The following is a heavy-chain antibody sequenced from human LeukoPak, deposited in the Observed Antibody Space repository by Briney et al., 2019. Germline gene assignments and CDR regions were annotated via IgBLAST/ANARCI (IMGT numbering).Heavy chain of an antibody. J-gene: IGHJ4*02. D-gene: IGHD5-24*01. CDR1: GFTFSSYW. Sequence: GGSLTLSCAASGFTFSSYWMHWVRQAPGKGLVWVSRINSDGSSTSYADSVKGRFTISRDNAKNTLYLQMNSLRAEDTAEYYCARVKRWLQLVDYWGQGTLVTVSS. CDR2: INSDGSST. V-gene: IGHV3-74*01. CDR3: ARVKRWLQLVDY.